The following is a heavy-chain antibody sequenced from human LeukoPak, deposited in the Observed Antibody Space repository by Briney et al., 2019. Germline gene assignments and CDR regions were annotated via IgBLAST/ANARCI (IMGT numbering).Heavy chain of an antibody. CDR2: MNPNSGNT. Sequence: ASVKVSCKASGYTFTSYYLHWVRQAPGQGLEWMGWMNPNSGNTGYAQKFQGRVTMARNTSISTAYMELSSLRSEDTAVYYCARCGYYDSSGYYLDYYYYGMDVWGQGTTVTVSS. J-gene: IGHJ6*02. CDR1: GYTFTSYY. V-gene: IGHV1-8*02. D-gene: IGHD3-22*01. CDR3: ARCGYYDSSGYYLDYYYYGMDV.